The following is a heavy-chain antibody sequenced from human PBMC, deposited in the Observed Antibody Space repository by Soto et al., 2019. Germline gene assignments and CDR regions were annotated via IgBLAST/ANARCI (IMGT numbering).Heavy chain of an antibody. V-gene: IGHV3-48*02. CDR1: GFTFSSYS. J-gene: IGHJ3*02. CDR3: ARAGPSWNYGDAFDI. D-gene: IGHD1-7*01. Sequence: GGSLRLSCAASGFTFSSYSMNWVRQAPGKGLEWVSYISSSSSTIYYADSVKGRFTISRDNAKNSLYLQMNSLRDEDTAVYYCARAGPSWNYGDAFDIWGQGTMVTVSS. CDR2: ISSSSSTI.